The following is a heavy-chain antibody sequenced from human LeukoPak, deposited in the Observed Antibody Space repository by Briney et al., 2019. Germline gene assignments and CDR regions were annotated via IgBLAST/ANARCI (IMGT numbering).Heavy chain of an antibody. CDR3: ALATLYYYYGMDV. CDR2: INHSGST. D-gene: IGHD5-24*01. J-gene: IGHJ6*02. V-gene: IGHV4-34*01. CDR1: GGSFSGYY. Sequence: NPSETLSLTCAVYGGSFSGYYWSWIRQPPGKGLEWIGEINHSGSTNYNPSLKSRVTISVDTSKNQFSLKLSSVTAADTAVYYCALATLYYYYGMDVWGQGTTVTVSS.